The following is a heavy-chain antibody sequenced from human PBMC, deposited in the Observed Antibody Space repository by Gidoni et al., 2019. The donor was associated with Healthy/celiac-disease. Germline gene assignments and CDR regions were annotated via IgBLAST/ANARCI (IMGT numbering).Heavy chain of an antibody. V-gene: IGHV3-74*01. Sequence: EVQLVESGGGLVQPGGSLRLSCAASGFTFSSYWMHWVRQAPGKGLVWVSRIKSDGSSTSYADSVKGRFTISRDNAKNTLYLQMNSLRAEDTAVYYWARDAELGDYYYMDVWGKGTTVTVSS. CDR2: IKSDGSST. D-gene: IGHD7-27*01. CDR3: ARDAELGDYYYMDV. CDR1: GFTFSSYW. J-gene: IGHJ6*03.